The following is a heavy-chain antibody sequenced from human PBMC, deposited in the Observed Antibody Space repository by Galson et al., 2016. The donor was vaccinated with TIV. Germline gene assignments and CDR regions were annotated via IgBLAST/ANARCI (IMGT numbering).Heavy chain of an antibody. D-gene: IGHD3-10*02. CDR1: GASITEGGYY. CDR2: IAYSGPT. CDR3: ARLSDVRGRLDP. Sequence: QVQLQESGPGLLKPSQTLSLTCTVSGASITEGGYYWAWIRKPPLKGLEWVGHIAYSGPTYHSQSLRGRLAISQATSKRRFSLTLTSVTAADTAVYYCARLSDVRGRLDPWGRGTLVSVSS. V-gene: IGHV4-31*03. J-gene: IGHJ5*02.